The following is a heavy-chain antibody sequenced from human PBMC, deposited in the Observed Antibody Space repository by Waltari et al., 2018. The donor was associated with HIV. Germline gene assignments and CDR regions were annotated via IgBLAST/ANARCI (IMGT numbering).Heavy chain of an antibody. D-gene: IGHD1-1*01. J-gene: IGHJ6*02. CDR3: AKDSAGATSYYYYVMDV. Sequence: QVQLVESGGGVVQPGRSLRLSCAASGFIFNNFGMHWVRQAPGKGLEWLEVISFDGTNKYYADSVKGRFTVSRDKSKNTLFLQMNSLRAEDTALYYCAKDSAGATSYYYYVMDVWGQGTTVTVSS. V-gene: IGHV3-30*18. CDR2: ISFDGTNK. CDR1: GFIFNNFG.